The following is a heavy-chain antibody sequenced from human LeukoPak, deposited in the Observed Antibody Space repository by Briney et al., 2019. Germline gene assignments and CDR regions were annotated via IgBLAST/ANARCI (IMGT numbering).Heavy chain of an antibody. Sequence: SETVSLTCTVSGGSISSGGYYWSWIRQHPGKGLEWIGYIYYSGSTYYNPSLKSRVTISVDTSKNQFSLKLSSVTAADTAVYYCARARDYYDSSGYTPHAFDIWGQGTMVTVSS. CDR3: ARARDYYDSSGYTPHAFDI. J-gene: IGHJ3*02. CDR1: GGSISSGGYY. V-gene: IGHV4-31*03. CDR2: IYYSGST. D-gene: IGHD3-22*01.